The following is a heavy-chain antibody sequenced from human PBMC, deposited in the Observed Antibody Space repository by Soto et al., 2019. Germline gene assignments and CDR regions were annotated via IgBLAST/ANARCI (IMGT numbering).Heavy chain of an antibody. CDR1: GYSFTSYW. J-gene: IGHJ6*02. CDR2: IYPGDSDT. D-gene: IGHD3-22*01. Sequence: PGESLKISCKGSGYSFTSYWIGWVRQMPGKGLEWMGIIYPGDSDTRYSPSFQGQVTISADKSISTAYLQWSSLKASDTAMYYCAKTQGPYYYDSSGYYYEYYYYGMDVWGQGTTVTVSS. CDR3: AKTQGPYYYDSSGYYYEYYYYGMDV. V-gene: IGHV5-51*01.